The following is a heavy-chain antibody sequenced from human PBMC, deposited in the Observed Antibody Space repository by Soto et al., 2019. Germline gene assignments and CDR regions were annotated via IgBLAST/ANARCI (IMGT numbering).Heavy chain of an antibody. J-gene: IGHJ5*02. CDR3: ARDGRFTIFGVVITENWFDP. V-gene: IGHV1-3*01. CDR2: INAGNGNT. CDR1: GYTFTSYA. Sequence: ASVKVSCKASGYTFTSYAMHWVRQAPGQRLEWMGWINAGNGNTKYSQKFQGRVTITRGTSASTAYMELSSLRSEDTAVYYCARDGRFTIFGVVITENWFDPWGQGTLVTVSS. D-gene: IGHD3-3*01.